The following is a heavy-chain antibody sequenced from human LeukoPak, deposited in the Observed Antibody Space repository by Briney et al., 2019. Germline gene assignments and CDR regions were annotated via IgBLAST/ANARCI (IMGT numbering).Heavy chain of an antibody. CDR2: ISWNSGSI. Sequence: GGSLRLSCAASGFTFDDYAMHWVRQAPGKGLEWVSGISWNSGSIGYVDSVKGRFTISRDNAKNSLYLQMNSLRAEDTALYYCAKDIQPRRGYSGYVIRYYFDYWGQGTLVTVSS. CDR1: GFTFDDYA. D-gene: IGHD5-12*01. CDR3: AKDIQPRRGYSGYVIRYYFDY. V-gene: IGHV3-9*01. J-gene: IGHJ4*02.